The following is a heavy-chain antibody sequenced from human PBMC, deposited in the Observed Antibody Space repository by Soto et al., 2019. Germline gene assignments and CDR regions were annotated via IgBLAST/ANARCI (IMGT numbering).Heavy chain of an antibody. V-gene: IGHV3-23*01. J-gene: IGHJ6*02. Sequence: EVQLLESGGGLVQPGGSLRLSCAASGFTFSYYTMSWVRQAPGKGLEWVSGISGSGDTIYYADSVKGRFTISRDNSKNPLYLQMNSLRADDTAVYYGADPVPAATHYDYYDMDVWGQGTTVTVSS. CDR2: ISGSGDTI. D-gene: IGHD2-2*01. CDR3: ADPVPAATHYDYYDMDV. CDR1: GFTFSYYT.